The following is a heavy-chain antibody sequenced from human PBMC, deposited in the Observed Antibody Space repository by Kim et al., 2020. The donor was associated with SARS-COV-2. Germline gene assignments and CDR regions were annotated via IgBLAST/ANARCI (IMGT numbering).Heavy chain of an antibody. V-gene: IGHV3-23*01. J-gene: IGHJ4*02. CDR1: GFTFSSYA. CDR2: ISGSGGST. D-gene: IGHD3-10*01. CDR3: AKVGAYYGSGSYDY. Sequence: GGSLRLSCAASGFTFSSYAMSWVHQAPGKGLEWVSAISGSGGSTYYADSVKGRFTISRDNSKNTLYLQMNSLRAEDTAVYYCAKVGAYYGSGSYDYWGQGTLVTVSS.